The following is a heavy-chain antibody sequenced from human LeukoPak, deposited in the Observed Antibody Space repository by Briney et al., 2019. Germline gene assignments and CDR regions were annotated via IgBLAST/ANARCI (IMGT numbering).Heavy chain of an antibody. Sequence: GGSLRLSCAASGFTFSSYGMHWVRQAPGKGLEWVAFIRYDGSNKYYADSVKGRFTISRDNSKNTLYLQMNSLRAEDTAVYYYAKLEDSSSSFDPWGQGTLVTVSS. J-gene: IGHJ5*02. V-gene: IGHV3-30*02. CDR1: GFTFSSYG. CDR2: IRYDGSNK. D-gene: IGHD6-6*01. CDR3: AKLEDSSSSFDP.